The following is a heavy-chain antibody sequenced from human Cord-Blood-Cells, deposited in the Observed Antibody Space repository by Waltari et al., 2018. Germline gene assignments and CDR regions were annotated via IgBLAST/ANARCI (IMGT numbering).Heavy chain of an antibody. D-gene: IGHD3-16*01. J-gene: IGHJ3*02. CDR2: IYYSGST. V-gene: IGHV4-59*11. CDR1: GGSISRPY. CDR3: ARGGAFDI. Sequence: QVQLQESGPGLVKPSETLSLTCTVSGGSISRPYWSWIRQPPGKGLEWIGYIYYSGSTNYNPSLKSRVTISVDTSKNQFSLKLSSVTAADTAVYYCARGGAFDIWGQGTMVTVSS.